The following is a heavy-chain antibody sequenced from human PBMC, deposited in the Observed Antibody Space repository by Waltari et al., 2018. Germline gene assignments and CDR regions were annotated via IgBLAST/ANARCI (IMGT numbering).Heavy chain of an antibody. J-gene: IGHJ6*03. V-gene: IGHV3-23*04. Sequence: EVQLVESGGELVQPGGSLRLSCAASGFNFRNYGMNWVRQSPGKGLGWVSSITSYGSGTYSSDTVKGRFTTSRDNSNNTVFLQMNSLRVEDTALYYCAKHQLLQAYYYSMDVWGKGTTVTVSS. D-gene: IGHD2-2*01. CDR2: ITSYGSGT. CDR3: AKHQLLQAYYYSMDV. CDR1: GFNFRNYG.